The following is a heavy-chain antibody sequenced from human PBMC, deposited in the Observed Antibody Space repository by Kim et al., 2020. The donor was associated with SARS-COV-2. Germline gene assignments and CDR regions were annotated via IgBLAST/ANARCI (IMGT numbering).Heavy chain of an antibody. D-gene: IGHD2-21*01. CDR3: ARDHHGGNSIDY. CDR2: ISSSSSTI. CDR1: GFTFNNYT. J-gene: IGHJ4*02. Sequence: GGSLRLSCVVSGFTFNNYTMNWVRQAPGKGLEWISYISSSSSTIYYADSVKGRFTISRDNAKNSLYLQMNSLRAEDTALYYCARDHHGGNSIDYWGQGTLVTVSS. V-gene: IGHV3-48*01.